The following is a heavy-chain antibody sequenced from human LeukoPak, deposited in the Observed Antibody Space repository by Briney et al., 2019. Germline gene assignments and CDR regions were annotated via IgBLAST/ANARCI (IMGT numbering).Heavy chain of an antibody. Sequence: GRSLRLSCAASGFTFSDYAMHWVRQAPGKGLEWVSSVIDSGAGTYYADSVKGRFTISRDNSKNTLYLQMNSLRAEDTAVYYCAKDLQGVHYSERSFFDSWGQGTPVTVSS. J-gene: IGHJ4*02. CDR1: GFTFSDYA. CDR2: VIDSGAGT. V-gene: IGHV3-23*01. CDR3: AKDLQGVHYSERSFFDS. D-gene: IGHD3-22*01.